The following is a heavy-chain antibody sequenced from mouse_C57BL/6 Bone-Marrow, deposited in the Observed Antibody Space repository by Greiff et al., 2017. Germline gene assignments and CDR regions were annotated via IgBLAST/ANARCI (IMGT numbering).Heavy chain of an antibody. V-gene: IGHV1-64*01. CDR3: ARSYDYDDFTMDY. J-gene: IGHJ4*01. CDR2: MHPNGGSP. Sequence: QVQLKQPGAELVKPGASVKLSCKASGYTFTNYWMHWVKQRPGQGLEWIGMMHPNGGSPDYNETFKGEATLSVDKSSWTAYMELSSLTSEDSAVYYCARSYDYDDFTMDYGGQGTSATVS. CDR1: GYTFTNYW. D-gene: IGHD2-4*01.